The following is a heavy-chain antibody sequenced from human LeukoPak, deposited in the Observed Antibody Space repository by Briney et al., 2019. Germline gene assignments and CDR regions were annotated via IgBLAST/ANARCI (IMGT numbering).Heavy chain of an antibody. J-gene: IGHJ4*02. Sequence: PSQTLSLTCTVSGGSFSSGDYYWSWIRQPPGKGLEWIGYIYYSGSTYYNPSLKSRVTTSVDTSKNQSSLKLSSVTAADTAVYYCARQSGDNSWPVDYLGQGSMVTVSS. V-gene: IGHV4-30-4*01. CDR1: GGSFSSGDYY. D-gene: IGHD6-13*01. CDR3: ARQSGDNSWPVDY. CDR2: IYYSGST.